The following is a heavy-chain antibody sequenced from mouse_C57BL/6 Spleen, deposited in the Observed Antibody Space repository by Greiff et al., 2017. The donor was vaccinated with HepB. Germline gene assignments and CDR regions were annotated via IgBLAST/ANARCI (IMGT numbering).Heavy chain of an antibody. CDR1: GFTFSDYG. CDR3: AVPAYRGGFAY. Sequence: EVQLVESGGGLVKPGGSLKLSCAASGFTFSDYGMHWVRQAPEKGLEWVAYISCGSSTIYYADTVQGRFTISRDNAKNTRFLQMTSLRSEDTAMYDCAVPAYRGGFAYWGQGTLVTVSA. D-gene: IGHD6-5*01. CDR2: ISCGSSTI. V-gene: IGHV5-17*01. J-gene: IGHJ3*01.